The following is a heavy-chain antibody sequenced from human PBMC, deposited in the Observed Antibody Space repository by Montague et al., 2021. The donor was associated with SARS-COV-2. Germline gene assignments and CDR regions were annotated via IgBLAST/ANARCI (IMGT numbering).Heavy chain of an antibody. CDR3: ARGSGWYKYWYFDV. V-gene: IGHV4-34*01. CDR1: GGSFSSYY. CDR2: MNPGGST. D-gene: IGHD6-19*01. Sequence: SETLSLTCAVYGGSFSSYYWYWIRQPPGKGLEWIGEMNPGGSTNYNPYLKSRVTMSIDTSKNQFSLKLSSVAAADTAVYYCARGSGWYKYWYFDVWGRGTPVTVSS. J-gene: IGHJ2*01.